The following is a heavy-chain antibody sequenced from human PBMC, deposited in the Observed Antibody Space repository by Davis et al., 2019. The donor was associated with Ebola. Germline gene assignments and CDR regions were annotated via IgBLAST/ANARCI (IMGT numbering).Heavy chain of an antibody. V-gene: IGHV3-11*05. CDR2: ISSSSSYT. J-gene: IGHJ5*02. D-gene: IGHD3-22*01. Sequence: GESLKISCAASAFTFRDYYMSWIRQAPGKGLEWVSYISSSSSYTNYADSVKGRFSISRDNAKNSLYLQMNSLRVEDTAVYYCVKDGYDNTGYYPNWFDPWGQGTLVTVSS. CDR1: AFTFRDYY. CDR3: VKDGYDNTGYYPNWFDP.